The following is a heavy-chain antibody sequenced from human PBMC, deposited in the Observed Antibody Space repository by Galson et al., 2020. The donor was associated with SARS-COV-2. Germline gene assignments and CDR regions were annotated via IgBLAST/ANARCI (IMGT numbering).Heavy chain of an antibody. CDR1: GFTFSSFW. J-gene: IGHJ4*02. V-gene: IGHV3-74*01. CDR3: TATRAY. Sequence: GSLRLSCTASGFTFSSFWMHWVRQAPGKGLVWVSRINGEGNITSYADSVKGRFTISRDNAKNTLYLQMNGLRAEDTALYYCTATRAYWGQGTLVTVSS. D-gene: IGHD1-26*01. CDR2: INGEGNIT.